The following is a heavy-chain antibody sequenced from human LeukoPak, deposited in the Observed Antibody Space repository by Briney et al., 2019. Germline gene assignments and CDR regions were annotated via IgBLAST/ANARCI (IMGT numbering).Heavy chain of an antibody. V-gene: IGHV3-21*01. CDR3: ARDRGSTSY. CDR1: GFTFSSYS. J-gene: IGHJ4*02. D-gene: IGHD2-2*01. Sequence: GGSLRLFCAASGFTFSSYSMNWVRQATGMGLEWVSSISSSSSYIYYADSVKGRFTISRDNAKNSLYLQMNSLRAEDTAVYYCARDRGSTSYWGQGTLVTVSS. CDR2: ISSSSSYI.